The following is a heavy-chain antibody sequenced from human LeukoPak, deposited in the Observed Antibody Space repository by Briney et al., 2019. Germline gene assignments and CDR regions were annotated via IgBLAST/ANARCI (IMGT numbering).Heavy chain of an antibody. CDR1: GFTFSSYG. V-gene: IGHV3-30*18. J-gene: IGHJ4*02. Sequence: SGGSLRLSCAASGFTFSSYGMHWVRQAPGKGLEWVAVISYDGSNKYYADSVKGRFTISRDNSKNTLYLQMNSLRAEDTAVYYCAKDEVRGYSYGSYFDYGGQGTLVTVSS. CDR2: ISYDGSNK. CDR3: AKDEVRGYSYGSYFDY. D-gene: IGHD5-18*01.